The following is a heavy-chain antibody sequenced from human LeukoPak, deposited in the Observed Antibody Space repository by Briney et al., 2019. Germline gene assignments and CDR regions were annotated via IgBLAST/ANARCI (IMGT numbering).Heavy chain of an antibody. CDR3: ARDQAYYDSSGYAWYFDY. CDR2: ISYDGSNK. J-gene: IGHJ4*02. CDR1: GFTFSTYA. V-gene: IGHV3-30-3*01. D-gene: IGHD3-22*01. Sequence: PGRSLRLSCAASGFTFSTYAMHWVRQAPGKGLERVAVISYDGSNKYYADSVKGRFTISRDNSKNTLYLQMNSLRAEDTAVYYCARDQAYYDSSGYAWYFDYWGQGTLVTVSS.